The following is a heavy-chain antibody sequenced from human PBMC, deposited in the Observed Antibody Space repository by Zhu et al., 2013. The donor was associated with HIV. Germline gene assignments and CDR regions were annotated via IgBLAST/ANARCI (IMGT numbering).Heavy chain of an antibody. CDR3: VRDSSVEYSSSPSAFDI. CDR1: GGTFSSYA. V-gene: IGHV1-69*01. Sequence: HVQLVQSGVEVKKPGASMKLSCQASGGTFSSYAISWVRQAPGQGLEWMGGIIPIFGTANYAQKFQGRVTITADASTSTAYMELSSLRSDDTAVYYCVRDSSVEYSSSPSAFDIWGQGTLVTVSS. D-gene: IGHD5-12*01. CDR2: IIPIFGTA. J-gene: IGHJ3*02.